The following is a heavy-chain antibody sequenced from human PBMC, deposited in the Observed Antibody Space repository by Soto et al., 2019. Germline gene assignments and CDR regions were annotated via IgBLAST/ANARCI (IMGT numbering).Heavy chain of an antibody. CDR1: GFTFSTNW. CDR3: ATAISSPFSNFDY. D-gene: IGHD2-2*01. V-gene: IGHV3-7*01. CDR2: IKEVGSEE. J-gene: IGHJ4*02. Sequence: EVQLVQSGGDLVQPGGSLRLSCVASGFTFSTNWMTWVRQAPGRGLEWVAVIKEVGSEEVYVDSVKGRFSISRDNAKTSLYLQLNSLRAEDTAVYYCATAISSPFSNFDYWGQGSLVTVSS.